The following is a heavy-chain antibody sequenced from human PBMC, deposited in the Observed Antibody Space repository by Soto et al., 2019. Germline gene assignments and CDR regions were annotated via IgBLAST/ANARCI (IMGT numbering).Heavy chain of an antibody. CDR2: ISGSGTTT. D-gene: IGHD3-10*01. V-gene: IGHV3-11*01. J-gene: IGHJ5*02. CDR3: ASDPYYYASAS. CDR1: GFTFRDSY. Sequence: QVQLVESGGGQVKPGGSLRLSCAASGFTFRDSYMTWIRQAPGKGLEWVSKISGSGTTTYYADSVRGRFTVSRDNAKNSVYLQMDSLRAEDTAVYYCASDPYYYASASWGQGTLVTVSS.